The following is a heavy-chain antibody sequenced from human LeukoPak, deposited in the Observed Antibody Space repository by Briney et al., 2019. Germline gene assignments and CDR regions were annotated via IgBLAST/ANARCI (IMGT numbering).Heavy chain of an antibody. J-gene: IGHJ3*02. CDR1: GGTFSSYA. CDR3: ASLNNHYDFWSSAAFDI. D-gene: IGHD3-3*01. CDR2: IIPIFGTA. V-gene: IGHV1-69*05. Sequence: ASVKVSCKASGGTFSSYAISWVRQAPGQGLEWMGGIIPIFGTANYAQKFQGSVTITTDESTSTAYMELSSLRSEDTAVYYCASLNNHYDFWSSAAFDIWGQGTMVTVSS.